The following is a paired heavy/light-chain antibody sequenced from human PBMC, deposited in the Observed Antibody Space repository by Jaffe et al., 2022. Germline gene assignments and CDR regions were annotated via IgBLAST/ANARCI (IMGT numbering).Heavy chain of an antibody. D-gene: IGHD2-21*01. CDR1: GFSLSDSNMI. Sequence: QVTLKESGRVLVKPTETLTLTCTVSGFSLSDSNMIVSWIRQPPGKALEWLADIFSNDEKSYRTSLKNRLTISKDTSKSQVLLTMTNLDPVDTATYYCARAEKGSCGVDYCFARWLGPWGQGILVTVYS. J-gene: IGHJ5*02. V-gene: IGHV2-26*01. CDR3: ARAEKGSCGVDYCFARWLGP. CDR2: IFSNDEK.
Light chain of an antibody. J-gene: IGKJ2*01. V-gene: IGKV4-1*01. CDR1: QSVFYSSNNKNY. Sequence: DFVMTQSPDSLTVSLGERATISCKSSQSVFYSSNNKNYLAWYQQKPGQPPKLLIYWASTRESGVPDRFSGSGSGTDFTLTISSLQAEDVAVYYCHQYYNIPYTFGQGTKLEIK. CDR2: WAS. CDR3: HQYYNIPYT.